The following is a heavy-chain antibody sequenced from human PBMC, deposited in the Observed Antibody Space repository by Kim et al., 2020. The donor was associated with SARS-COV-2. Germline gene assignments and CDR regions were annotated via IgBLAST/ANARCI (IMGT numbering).Heavy chain of an antibody. V-gene: IGHV3-23*01. CDR3: ARARLLQGESTRYSGSDV. J-gene: IGHJ6*04. Sequence: GGSLRLSCVASGFTLSSFDVNWVRLAPGKGLEWVSSISHSGSTTAYADSVRGRFTISRDNAKDTLYLQLNSLRVEDTAVYYCARARLLQGESTRYSGSDVWGEGTADTVPS. CDR1: GFTLSSFD. CDR2: ISHSGSTT. D-gene: IGHD3-16*01.